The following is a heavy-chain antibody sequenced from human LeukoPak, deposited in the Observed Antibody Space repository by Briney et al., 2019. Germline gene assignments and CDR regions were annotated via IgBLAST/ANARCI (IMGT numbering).Heavy chain of an antibody. CDR1: GGSISSGDYY. D-gene: IGHD6-13*01. J-gene: IGHJ4*02. V-gene: IGHV4-31*03. CDR3: ARRVNTWYDY. Sequence: PSETLSLTCTVSGGSISSGDYYWSWIRQHPGKGLEWIGYIYYSGSSYYNPSLKSRLTISLDTSKNQFSLKLSSVTAADTAVYYCARRVNTWYDYWGQGTLVTVSS. CDR2: IYYSGSS.